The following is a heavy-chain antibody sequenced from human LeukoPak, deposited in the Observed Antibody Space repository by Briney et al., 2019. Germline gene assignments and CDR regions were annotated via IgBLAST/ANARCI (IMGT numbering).Heavy chain of an antibody. V-gene: IGHV3-64D*06. Sequence: GGSLRLSCSASGFTFSDYAMHWGRQAPGKGLADVSAISSNGGSTYYADSVKGRFTISRDNSKNSLYLQMSSLRAEDTAVYYCVMLGCSSTSCYLVGDYWGQGTLVTVSS. J-gene: IGHJ4*02. D-gene: IGHD2-2*01. CDR3: VMLGCSSTSCYLVGDY. CDR2: ISSNGGST. CDR1: GFTFSDYA.